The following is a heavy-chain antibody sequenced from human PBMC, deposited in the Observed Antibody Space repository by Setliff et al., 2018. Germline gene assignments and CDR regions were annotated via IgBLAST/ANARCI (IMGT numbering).Heavy chain of an antibody. J-gene: IGHJ4*02. CDR3: AREGRYCSGDTCYFSHLYYFDY. D-gene: IGHD2-15*01. Sequence: SETLSLTCTVSGGSISSYYWSWIRQPPGKGLEWIGYIYYSGSTSYNPSLKRRVTISEDMSKNQFFLKLSSVTAADTAVYYCAREGRYCSGDTCYFSHLYYFDYWGQGTLVTVSS. V-gene: IGHV4-59*12. CDR2: IYYSGST. CDR1: GGSISSYY.